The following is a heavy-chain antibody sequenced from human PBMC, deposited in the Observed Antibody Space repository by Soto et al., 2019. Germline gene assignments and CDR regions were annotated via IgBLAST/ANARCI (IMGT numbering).Heavy chain of an antibody. CDR3: ARAQTYYDILTGYSLFDY. CDR2: IYYSGST. CDR1: GGSISSYY. Sequence: SETLSLTCTVSGGSISSYYWSWIRQPPGKGLEWIGYIYYSGSTNYNPSLKSRVTIPVDTSKNQFSLKLSSVTAADTAVYYCARAQTYYDILTGYSLFDYWGQGTLVTVSS. D-gene: IGHD3-9*01. J-gene: IGHJ4*02. V-gene: IGHV4-59*01.